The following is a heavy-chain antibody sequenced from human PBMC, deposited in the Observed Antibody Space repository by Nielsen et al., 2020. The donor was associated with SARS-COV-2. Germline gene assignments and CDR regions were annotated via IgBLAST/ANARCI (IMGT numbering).Heavy chain of an antibody. CDR2: IYYSGTT. CDR3: ARRIGRYFYDYGMDV. Sequence: SETLSLTCTVSGDPITIDDYHWSWIRQPPGKGLEWIGYIYYSGTTYSNPSLKSRLTVSVDTSKNQFSLRLRSVTAADTAVYYCARRIGRYFYDYGMDVWGQGTLVTVSS. D-gene: IGHD3-10*01. V-gene: IGHV4-30-4*01. J-gene: IGHJ6*02. CDR1: GDPITIDDYH.